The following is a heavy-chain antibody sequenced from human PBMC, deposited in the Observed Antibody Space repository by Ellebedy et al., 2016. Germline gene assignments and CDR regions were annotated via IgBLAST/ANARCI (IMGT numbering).Heavy chain of an antibody. CDR3: AREERMVRGVRVWYFDL. J-gene: IGHJ2*01. CDR2: INHSGST. V-gene: IGHV4-34*01. D-gene: IGHD3-10*01. Sequence: SETLSLTCAVYGGSLSGYYWSWIRQPPGKGLEWIGEINHSGSTNYNPSLNSRVTISVDTSKNQFSLKLSSVTAADTAVYYCAREERMVRGVRVWYFDLWGRGSLVTVSS. CDR1: GGSLSGYY.